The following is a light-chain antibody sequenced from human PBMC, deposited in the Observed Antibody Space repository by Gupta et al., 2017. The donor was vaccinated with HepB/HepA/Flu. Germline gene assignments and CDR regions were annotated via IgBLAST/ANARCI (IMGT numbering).Light chain of an antibody. V-gene: IGKV3-11*01. CDR2: GAS. Sequence: EIVLTQSPGTLSLSPGERATLSCRASQSISSFLAWYQQTPGQAPRLLIYGASNRATGIPVRFSGSGSGTVFTLTISNLEPEDFAVYYGQQRYNWPLTFGGGTKVEI. CDR1: QSISSF. J-gene: IGKJ4*01. CDR3: QQRYNWPLT.